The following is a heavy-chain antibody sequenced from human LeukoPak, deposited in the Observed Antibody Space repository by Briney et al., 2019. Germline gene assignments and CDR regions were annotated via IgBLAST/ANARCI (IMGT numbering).Heavy chain of an antibody. D-gene: IGHD5-24*01. CDR1: GGSISSSSYY. CDR3: ARHRTRDGSTSFDY. V-gene: IGHV4-39*01. J-gene: IGHJ4*02. Sequence: PSETLSLTCTVSGGSISSSSYYWGWVRQPPGKGLEWIGSIYYSGNTYYNPSLKSRVTISVDTSKNQFSLKLISVTAADTAVYYCARHRTRDGSTSFDYWGQGTLVTVSS. CDR2: IYYSGNT.